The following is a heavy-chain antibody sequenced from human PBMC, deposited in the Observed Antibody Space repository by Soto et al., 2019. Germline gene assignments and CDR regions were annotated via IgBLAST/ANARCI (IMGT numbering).Heavy chain of an antibody. Sequence: GGSLRLSCAASGFTFSSYAMHWVRQAPGKGLEWVAVISYDGSNKYYADSVKGRFTISRDNSKNTLYLQMNSLRAEDTAVYYCARTSIAARGGKFDYWGQGTLVTVSS. CDR1: GFTFSSYA. CDR2: ISYDGSNK. D-gene: IGHD6-6*01. CDR3: ARTSIAARGGKFDY. J-gene: IGHJ4*02. V-gene: IGHV3-30-3*01.